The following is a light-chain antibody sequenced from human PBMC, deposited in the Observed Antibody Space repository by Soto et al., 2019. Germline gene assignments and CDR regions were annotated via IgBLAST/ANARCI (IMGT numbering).Light chain of an antibody. CDR3: QQYNNWPYT. CDR1: QSVSSN. V-gene: IGKV3-15*01. J-gene: IGKJ2*01. Sequence: EIVMTQSPATMSVSPGERATLSCRASQSVSSNLAWYQQKPGQAPTLLIYVASTRATGIPARFSGSGSGTEFTLTISSLQSGDFAVYYCQQYNNWPYTFGQGTKLEIK. CDR2: VAS.